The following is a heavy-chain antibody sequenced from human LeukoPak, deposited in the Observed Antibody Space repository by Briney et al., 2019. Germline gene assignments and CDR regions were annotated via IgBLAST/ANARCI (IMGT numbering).Heavy chain of an antibody. Sequence: GESLRLSCAASGFTFNDAYMTWVRQAPGKGLEWVGRIKTKAEGETIHYAAPVKGRFSISRDDLRTTVYLQMNDLKADDTATYYCTTRLSWGHGTLVTVSS. CDR1: GFTFNDAY. CDR3: TTRLS. V-gene: IGHV3-15*05. J-gene: IGHJ4*01. CDR2: IKTKAEGETI. D-gene: IGHD2-21*02.